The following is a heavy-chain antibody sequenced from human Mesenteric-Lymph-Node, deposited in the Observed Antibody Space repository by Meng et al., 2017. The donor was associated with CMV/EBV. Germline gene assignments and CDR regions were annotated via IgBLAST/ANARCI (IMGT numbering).Heavy chain of an antibody. J-gene: IGHJ4*02. CDR3: AKGFGAGYSQEYYFDY. CDR2: IYSGGSST. CDR1: GFTFSGNA. V-gene: IGHV3-23*03. Sequence: GGSLRLSCAASGFTFSGNAMSWVRQGPGKGLEWVAVIYSGGSSTYYADSVKGRFTISRDNSKNTLYLHMNSLRAEDTAVYYCAKGFGAGYSQEYYFDYWGQGTLVTVSS. D-gene: IGHD5-24*01.